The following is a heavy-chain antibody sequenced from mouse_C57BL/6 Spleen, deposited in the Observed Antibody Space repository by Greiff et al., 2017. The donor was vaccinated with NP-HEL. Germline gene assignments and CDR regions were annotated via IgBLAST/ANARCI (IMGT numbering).Heavy chain of an antibody. J-gene: IGHJ1*03. CDR2: IYPGDGDT. CDR1: GYAFSSYW. V-gene: IGHV1-80*01. CDR3: ASTVVATYWYFDV. Sequence: VQLVESGAELVKPGASVKISCKASGYAFSSYWMNWVKQRPGKGLEWIGQIYPGDGDTNYNGKFKGKATLTADKSSSTAYMQLSSLTSEDSAVYFCASTVVATYWYFDVWGTGTTVTVSS. D-gene: IGHD1-1*01.